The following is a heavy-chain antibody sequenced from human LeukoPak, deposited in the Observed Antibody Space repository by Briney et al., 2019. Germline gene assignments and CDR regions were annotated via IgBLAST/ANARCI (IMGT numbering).Heavy chain of an antibody. J-gene: IGHJ6*02. CDR1: GYTVTIYY. CDR3: ASVYKHGMDV. CDR2: LNPSGGSS. Sequence: GASVTVSCKASGYTVTIYYMHWVRQAPGQGLEWMAILNPSGGSSNYAQKFQGRATLTRAMSTGTVYMELSSLRSEDTAVYYCASVYKHGMDVWGQGTTVIVSS. D-gene: IGHD5-24*01. V-gene: IGHV1-46*01.